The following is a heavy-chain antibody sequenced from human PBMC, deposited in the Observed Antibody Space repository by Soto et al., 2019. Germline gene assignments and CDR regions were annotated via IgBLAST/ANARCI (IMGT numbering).Heavy chain of an antibody. CDR1: GFIIYCYW. Sequence: GESLMISRHGSGFIIYCYWLDWVRETPGKGLKSMGIIFPGDPDVRYRPSFQGQVTISADTSMIPAYLQWNSLKASDAAMYYCARSIVSGLMFPRGLDVWGQGTTVTVSS. CDR3: ARSIVSGLMFPRGLDV. V-gene: IGHV5-51*01. CDR2: IFPGDPDV. J-gene: IGHJ6*02. D-gene: IGHD2-21*01.